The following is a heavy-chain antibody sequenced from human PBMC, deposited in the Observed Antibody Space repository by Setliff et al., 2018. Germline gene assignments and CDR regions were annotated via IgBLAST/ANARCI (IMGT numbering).Heavy chain of an antibody. CDR3: ARDRKEVVISPSQAAFDI. J-gene: IGHJ3*02. Sequence: ASVKVSCKASGYIFNNYFLHWVRQAPGQGLEWMGRFHPYSGHTNYAQNFQGRVTMTMDASITTVYMELSRLTSDDTAVYYCARDRKEVVISPSQAAFDIWGQGTMVTVSS. CDR2: FHPYSGHT. D-gene: IGHD3-22*01. V-gene: IGHV1-2*06. CDR1: GYIFNNYF.